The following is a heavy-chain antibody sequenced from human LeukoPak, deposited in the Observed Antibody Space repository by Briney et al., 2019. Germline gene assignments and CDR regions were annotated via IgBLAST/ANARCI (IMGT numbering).Heavy chain of an antibody. CDR3: ARGVLLWFGELNPFFDY. Sequence: SETLSLTCTVSGGSISSYYWSWIRQPAGKGLEWIGRIYTSGSTNYNPSLKSRVTMSVDTSKNQFSLKLSSVTAADTAVYYCARGVLLWFGELNPFFDYWGQGTLVTVSS. CDR1: GGSISSYY. V-gene: IGHV4-4*07. D-gene: IGHD3-10*01. J-gene: IGHJ4*02. CDR2: IYTSGST.